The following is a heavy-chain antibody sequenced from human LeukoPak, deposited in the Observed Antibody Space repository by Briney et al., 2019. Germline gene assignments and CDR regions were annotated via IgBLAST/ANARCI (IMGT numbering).Heavy chain of an antibody. V-gene: IGHV4-34*01. CDR3: ARSDLGGDDYGDYVPFDY. J-gene: IGHJ4*02. Sequence: PSETLSLTCAVYGGSFSGYYWSWIRQPPGKGLEWIGEINHSGSTNYNPSLKSRVTISVDTSKNQFSLKLSSVTAADTAVYYCARSDLGGDDYGDYVPFDYWGQGTLVTVSS. CDR1: GGSFSGYY. D-gene: IGHD4-17*01. CDR2: INHSGST.